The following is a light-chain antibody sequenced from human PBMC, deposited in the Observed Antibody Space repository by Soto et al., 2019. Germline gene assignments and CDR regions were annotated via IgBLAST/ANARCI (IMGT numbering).Light chain of an antibody. Sequence: QSVLTQPPSVSAAPGEKVTISCSGRTSNIVNYFVSWYRQLPGAAPQLLIHTNNKRPSGVSDRFSGSKSGSSATLGITGLQTGDEAHYYCGTWDYSVTAFVFGGGTKVTVL. J-gene: IGLJ2*01. CDR2: TNN. CDR1: TSNIVNYF. CDR3: GTWDYSVTAFV. V-gene: IGLV1-51*01.